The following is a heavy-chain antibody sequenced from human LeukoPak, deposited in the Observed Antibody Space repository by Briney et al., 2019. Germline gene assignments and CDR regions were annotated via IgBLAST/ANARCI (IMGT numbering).Heavy chain of an antibody. D-gene: IGHD3-22*01. CDR1: GDSVSSISAS. CDR2: TFYTSKWNN. CDR3: ARRRYYDYTGFFDY. J-gene: IGHJ4*02. V-gene: IGHV6-1*01. Sequence: HSQTLSLTCAISGDSVSSISASWNWFRQSPSRGLEWLGRTFYTSKWNNDYAVSVKSRITINPDTSKNHFSLQLNSVTPEDTAVYYCARRRYYDYTGFFDYWGQGTLVTVSS.